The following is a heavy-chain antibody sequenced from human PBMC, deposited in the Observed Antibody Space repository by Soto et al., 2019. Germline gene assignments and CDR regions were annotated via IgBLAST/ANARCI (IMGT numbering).Heavy chain of an antibody. Sequence: QLQLQESGPGLVKPAETLSLTCPVSGGSVTRSGYYWTWIRQSPGKGLEWIGNIYPTGEINYNPSLKSRVTMSLDMSKNHLSLKLTSVIAADTAVYYCARESLMLNRISAAGTGDGHGLHVW. CDR3: ARESLMLNRISAAGTGDGHGLHV. J-gene: IGHJ6*01. D-gene: IGHD6-13*01. CDR2: IYPTGEI. CDR1: GGSVTRSGYY. V-gene: IGHV4-61*03.